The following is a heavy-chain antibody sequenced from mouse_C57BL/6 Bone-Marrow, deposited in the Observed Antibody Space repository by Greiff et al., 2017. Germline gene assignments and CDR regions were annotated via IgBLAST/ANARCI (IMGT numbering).Heavy chain of an antibody. CDR3: ARHAWFAY. J-gene: IGHJ3*01. Sequence: VQLQQSGAEMARPGASVKLSCKASGYTFTSYGISWVKQRTGQGLEWIGEIYPRSGNTYYNEKCKGKATLTADKYSSTAYMELRSLTSEDSAVYFCARHAWFAYWGQGTLVTVSA. V-gene: IGHV1-81*01. CDR2: IYPRSGNT. CDR1: GYTFTSYG.